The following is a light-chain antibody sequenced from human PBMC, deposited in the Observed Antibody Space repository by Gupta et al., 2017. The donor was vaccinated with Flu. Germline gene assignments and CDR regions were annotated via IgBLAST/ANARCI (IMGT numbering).Light chain of an antibody. V-gene: IGKV3-11*01. CDR2: AAS. J-gene: IGKJ5*01. Sequence: EIVLTQSPATLSLSPGERATLSCGASQSVSSLLAWYQQKPGQAPRLLIYAASNSATGFPARFSGSGSGTEFTLTISSLEPEDFAVYYCHQRSTCPITFGQGTQLEIK. CDR3: HQRSTCPIT. CDR1: QSVSSL.